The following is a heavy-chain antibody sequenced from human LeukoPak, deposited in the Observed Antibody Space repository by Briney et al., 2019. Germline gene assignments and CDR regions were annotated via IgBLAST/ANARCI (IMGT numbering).Heavy chain of an antibody. V-gene: IGHV1-2*02. CDR3: ARDGPAQMVDFDY. CDR1: GYTFSGTGWY. J-gene: IGHJ4*02. Sequence: GASVKVSCKASGYTFSGTGWYLYWLRQAPGQGLECMGWIYPNNGATAYAQKFQGRVAMTRDTYITTAYMELSGLRPDDTAVYYCARDGPAQMVDFDYWGQGTLVTVSS. CDR2: IYPNNGAT. D-gene: IGHD3-10*01.